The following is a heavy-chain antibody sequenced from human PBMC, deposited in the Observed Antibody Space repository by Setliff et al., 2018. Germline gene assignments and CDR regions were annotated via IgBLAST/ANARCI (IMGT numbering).Heavy chain of an antibody. V-gene: IGHV1-18*01. D-gene: IGHD6-19*01. J-gene: IGHJ3*02. Sequence: GASVKVSCKASGYTFTSYGISWVRQAPGQGLEWMGWISAYNGNTNYAQKLQGRVTMTTDTSTSTAYMELRSQRSDDTAVYYGARVAGYSSGWYDAFDIWGQGTMVTVSS. CDR3: ARVAGYSSGWYDAFDI. CDR2: ISAYNGNT. CDR1: GYTFTSYG.